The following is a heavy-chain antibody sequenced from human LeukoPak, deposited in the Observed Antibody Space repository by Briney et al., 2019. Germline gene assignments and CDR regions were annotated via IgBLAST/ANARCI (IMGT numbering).Heavy chain of an antibody. CDR3: ATGHSTGYHYWFDP. D-gene: IGHD2-2*03. Sequence: APVKVSCKVSGSALSDLAMQWVRQVPGKGLDWMGGLDRESGETLYSEKFQGRVTMAQDTSTDTAYMDLTSLTSEDTAVYYCATGHSTGYHYWFDPWGQGTLVTVSS. CDR2: LDRESGET. CDR1: GSALSDLA. V-gene: IGHV1-24*01. J-gene: IGHJ5*02.